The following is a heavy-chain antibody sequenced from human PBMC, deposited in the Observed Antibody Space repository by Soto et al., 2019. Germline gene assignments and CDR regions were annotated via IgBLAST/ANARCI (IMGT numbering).Heavy chain of an antibody. D-gene: IGHD3-22*01. Sequence: QVQLVQSGAAVNKPGASVKVSCKASGYTFTDYYVHWVRQAPGQGLEWMGWINPNSGGTKSAQKFQGRVTMTRDTSISTAYMELSRLRSDDTAVYYCARRKGDYYDSSGYHYYFDYWGQGTLVTVSS. CDR2: INPNSGGT. V-gene: IGHV1-2*02. J-gene: IGHJ4*02. CDR1: GYTFTDYY. CDR3: ARRKGDYYDSSGYHYYFDY.